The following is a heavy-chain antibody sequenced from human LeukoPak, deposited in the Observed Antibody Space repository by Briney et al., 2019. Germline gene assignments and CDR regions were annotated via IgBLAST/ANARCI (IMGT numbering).Heavy chain of an antibody. D-gene: IGHD2-2*01. CDR2: INSDGSTT. Sequence: GGSLRLSCAASGFTFSSYWMHWVRQVPGKGLVWVSRINSDGSTTSYADSVKGRFTISRDNAKNTLYVQMNSLRAEDTAVYYCARAYCSTTSCRLDYWGQGTLVTVSS. CDR1: GFTFSSYW. J-gene: IGHJ4*02. CDR3: ARAYCSTTSCRLDY. V-gene: IGHV3-74*01.